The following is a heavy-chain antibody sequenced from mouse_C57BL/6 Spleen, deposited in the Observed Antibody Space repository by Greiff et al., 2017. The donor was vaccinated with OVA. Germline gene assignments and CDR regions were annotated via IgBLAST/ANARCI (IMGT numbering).Heavy chain of an antibody. Sequence: VKLMESGAELVKPGASVTISCKSSGYAFSSYWMNWVKQRPGKGLEWIGQIYPGDGDTNYNGKFKGKATLTADKSSSTAYMQLSSLTSEDSAVYFCAREENYGSSSTFAYWGQGTLVTVSA. CDR3: AREENYGSSSTFAY. J-gene: IGHJ3*01. CDR1: GYAFSSYW. D-gene: IGHD1-1*01. V-gene: IGHV1-80*01. CDR2: IYPGDGDT.